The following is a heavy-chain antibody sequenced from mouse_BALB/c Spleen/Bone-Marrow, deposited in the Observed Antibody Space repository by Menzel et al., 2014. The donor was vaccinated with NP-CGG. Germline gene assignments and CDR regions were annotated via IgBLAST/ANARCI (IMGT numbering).Heavy chain of an antibody. CDR3: ARREDYDLDY. CDR1: GYAFTNYL. CDR2: INPGSGGT. D-gene: IGHD2-4*01. V-gene: IGHV1-54*01. Sequence: QVHVKQSGAELVRPGTSVKVSCKASGYAFTNYLIEWVKQRPGQGLEWIGVINPGSGGTNYNEKFKGKATLTADKSSSTAYMQLSSLTSDDSAVYFCARREDYDLDYWGQGTTRTVSS. J-gene: IGHJ2*01.